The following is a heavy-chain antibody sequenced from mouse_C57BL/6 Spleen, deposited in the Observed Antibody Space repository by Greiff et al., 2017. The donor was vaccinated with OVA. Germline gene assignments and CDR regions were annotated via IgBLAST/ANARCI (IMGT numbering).Heavy chain of an antibody. CDR1: GYTFTSYW. D-gene: IGHD4-1*01. V-gene: IGHV1-59*01. J-gene: IGHJ1*03. Sequence: VKLQQPGAELVRPGTSVKLSCKASGYTFTSYWMHWVKQRPGQGLEWIGVIDPSDSYTNYNQKFKGKATLTVDTSSSTAYMQLSSLTSEDSAVYYCAKLTGTYWYFDVWGTGTTVTVSS. CDR2: IDPSDSYT. CDR3: AKLTGTYWYFDV.